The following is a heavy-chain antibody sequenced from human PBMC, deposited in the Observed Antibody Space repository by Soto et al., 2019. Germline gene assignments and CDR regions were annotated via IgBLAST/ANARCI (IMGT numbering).Heavy chain of an antibody. V-gene: IGHV1-69*13. D-gene: IGHD3-22*01. J-gene: IGHJ4*02. CDR1: GYSFSTYG. Sequence: SVKVSCKASGYSFSTYGFSWVRQAPGQGLEWMGGIIPIFGTANYAQKFQGRVTITADESTSTAYMELSSLRSEDTAVYYCARVYGNYYDSSGYYFDYWGQGTLVTVSS. CDR2: IIPIFGTA. CDR3: ARVYGNYYDSSGYYFDY.